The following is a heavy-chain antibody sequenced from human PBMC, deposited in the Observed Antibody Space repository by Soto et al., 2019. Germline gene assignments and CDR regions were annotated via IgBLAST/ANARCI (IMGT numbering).Heavy chain of an antibody. Sequence: QVQLVQSGAEVKTPGASVKVSCKTSGYTFTNHGINWVRHSPGQGLEWMGWINPYNANVNYAQKLQGRVTMTTDASTSTAYVDLRSLTSDDTAGYYCAIARFAGIWGDAFDICGQGTMVTVAS. CDR3: AIARFAGIWGDAFDI. J-gene: IGHJ3*02. CDR2: INPYNANV. D-gene: IGHD3-16*01. V-gene: IGHV1-18*04. CDR1: GYTFTNHG.